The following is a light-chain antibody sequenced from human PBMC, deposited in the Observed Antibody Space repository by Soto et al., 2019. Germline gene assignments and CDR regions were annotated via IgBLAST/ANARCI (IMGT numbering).Light chain of an antibody. J-gene: IGLJ2*01. CDR3: RSYTSSSTLVV. CDR2: DVS. V-gene: IGLV2-14*01. Sequence: QSVLTQPASVSGSPGQSITSSCTGTSSDVGGYNYVSWYQQHPGKAPKLMIYDVSNRPSGVSNRFSGSKSGNTASLNISGLQAEDEADYYCRSYTSSSTLVVFGGGTKLTVL. CDR1: SSDVGGYNY.